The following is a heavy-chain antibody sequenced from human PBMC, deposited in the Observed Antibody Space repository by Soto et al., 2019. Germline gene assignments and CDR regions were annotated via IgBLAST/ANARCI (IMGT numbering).Heavy chain of an antibody. V-gene: IGHV5-51*01. J-gene: IGHJ4*01. D-gene: IGHD2-21*01. CDR3: ERLANIFDFDN. Sequence: XASLKISGQGCGYIFTNYWIGWVRQMPGKGLEWMGIIYPGDSDTRYSPSFQGQVTISADKSISTAYLQWSSLKASDTAMYYCERLANIFDFDNWGHGTLVTASS. CDR1: GYIFTNYW. CDR2: IYPGDSDT.